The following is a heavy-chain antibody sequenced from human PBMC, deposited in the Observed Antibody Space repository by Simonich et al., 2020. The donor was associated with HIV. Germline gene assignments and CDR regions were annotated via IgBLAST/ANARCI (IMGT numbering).Heavy chain of an antibody. J-gene: IGHJ4*02. V-gene: IGHV1-2*06. CDR2: YNPKSSGT. CDR3: ARGSYGSGNYYQEGPYYFDY. CDR1: GYTFTDYY. Sequence: QVQLVQSGTEVKKPGASVKVSCKASGYTFTDYYMHWVRQAPGQGLEWQERYNPKSSGTKDAQKFQGGVTMTRDTSNSTAYMELSRLKSDDTAVYYCARGSYGSGNYYQEGPYYFDYWGQGTLVTVSS. D-gene: IGHD3-10*01.